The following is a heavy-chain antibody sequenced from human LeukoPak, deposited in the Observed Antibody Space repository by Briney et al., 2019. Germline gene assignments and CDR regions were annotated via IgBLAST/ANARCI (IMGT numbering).Heavy chain of an antibody. Sequence: GASVKVSCKASGYTFTSYYMHWVRQAPGQGLEWMGWINPNSGGTNYAQKFQGRVTMTRDTSISTAYMELSRLRSDDTAVYYCARQQQLSRPLGYWGQGTLVTVSS. CDR3: ARQQQLSRPLGY. CDR1: GYTFTSYY. J-gene: IGHJ4*02. D-gene: IGHD6-13*01. CDR2: INPNSGGT. V-gene: IGHV1-2*02.